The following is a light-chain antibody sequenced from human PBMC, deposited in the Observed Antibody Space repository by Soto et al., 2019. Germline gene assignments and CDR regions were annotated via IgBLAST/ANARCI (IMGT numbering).Light chain of an antibody. J-gene: IGLJ1*01. CDR2: DVS. CDR1: SRDIGGYNY. Sequence: VLAQPSSVSGSTGQSIAISCTGTSRDIGGYNYVSWYQQHPGKAPNLIIFDVSNRPSGVSDRFSGSKSGNTASLTISGLQSEDDADYYSCSSISSSTHVFGTGTKHT. CDR3: CSSISSSTHV. V-gene: IGLV2-14*01.